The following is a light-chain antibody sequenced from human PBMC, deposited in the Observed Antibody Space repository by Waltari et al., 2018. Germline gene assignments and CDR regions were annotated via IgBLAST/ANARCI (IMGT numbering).Light chain of an antibody. Sequence: VILTQSPATLSLSPGDSATFSCRASQSVSSYLAWYQQKPGQAPRLLIYGASTRATGIPDRFSGSGSGTEFTLTISSLEPEDFAVYYCQQYSSSPLTFGPGTKLDIK. CDR2: GAS. J-gene: IGKJ3*01. CDR1: QSVSSY. V-gene: IGKV3-20*01. CDR3: QQYSSSPLT.